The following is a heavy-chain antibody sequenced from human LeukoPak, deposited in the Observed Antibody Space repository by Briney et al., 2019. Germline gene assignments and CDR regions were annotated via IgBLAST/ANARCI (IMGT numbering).Heavy chain of an antibody. CDR1: GYTFTSYD. D-gene: IGHD2-15*01. CDR3: ARGAPGSYCSGGSCPYFDY. Sequence: GASVKLSCNASGYTFTSYDINWVRQATGPGLELMGWANPNSGHTGYAQKFQGRVTMTRNTSISTAYMELSSLRSEDTAVYYCARGAPGSYCSGGSCPYFDYWGQGTLVSVSS. CDR2: ANPNSGHT. V-gene: IGHV1-8*01. J-gene: IGHJ4*02.